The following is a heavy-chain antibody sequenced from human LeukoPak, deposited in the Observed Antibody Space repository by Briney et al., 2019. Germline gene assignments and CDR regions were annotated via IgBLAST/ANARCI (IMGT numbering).Heavy chain of an antibody. Sequence: PGGSLRLSCAASGFTFSSYAMTWVRQAPGKGLEWVSSISSSSSYIYYADSVKGRFTISRDNAKNSLYLQMNSLRAEDTAVYYCAREGLRFLEWLSMDDAFDIWGQGTMVTVSS. CDR3: AREGLRFLEWLSMDDAFDI. D-gene: IGHD3-3*01. CDR1: GFTFSSYA. J-gene: IGHJ3*02. CDR2: ISSSSSYI. V-gene: IGHV3-21*01.